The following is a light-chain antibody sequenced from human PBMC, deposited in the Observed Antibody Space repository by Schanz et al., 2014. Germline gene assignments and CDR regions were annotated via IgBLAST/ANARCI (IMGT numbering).Light chain of an antibody. Sequence: QSALTQPPSASGSPGQSVTISCTGTSSDIGGYNYVSWYQQHPGKAPKLMIYDVSHRPSGVSNRFSGSKSGNTASLTISGLQAEDEADYYCSSYTSSTTVVFGGGTKLTVL. J-gene: IGLJ3*02. CDR3: SSYTSSTTVV. V-gene: IGLV2-14*01. CDR2: DVS. CDR1: SSDIGGYNY.